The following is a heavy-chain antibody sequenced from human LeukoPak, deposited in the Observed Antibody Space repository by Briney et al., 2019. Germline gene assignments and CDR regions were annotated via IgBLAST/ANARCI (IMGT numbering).Heavy chain of an antibody. D-gene: IGHD2-21*02. V-gene: IGHV3-33*01. Sequence: PGGSLRLSCAASGFTFSSYGMHWVRQAPGKGLEWVAVIWYDGSNKYYADSVKGRFTISRDNSKNTLYLQMNSLRAEDTAMYYCARDGVAYCGGDCYRDNWFDPWGQGTLVTVSS. CDR2: IWYDGSNK. CDR3: ARDGVAYCGGDCYRDNWFDP. J-gene: IGHJ5*02. CDR1: GFTFSSYG.